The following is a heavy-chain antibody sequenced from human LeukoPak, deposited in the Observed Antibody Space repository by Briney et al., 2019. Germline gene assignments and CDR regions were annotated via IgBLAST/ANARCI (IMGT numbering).Heavy chain of an antibody. D-gene: IGHD3-9*01. CDR3: ARGSLRYFDWPNYYYYGMDV. CDR1: GGTFSSYA. Sequence: GASVKVSCKASGGTFSSYAISWVRQAPGQGLEWMGGIIPIFGTANYAQKFQGRVTITADESTNTAYMELSSLRSDDTAVYYCARGSLRYFDWPNYYYYGMDVWGQGTTVTVSS. V-gene: IGHV1-69*13. CDR2: IIPIFGTA. J-gene: IGHJ6*02.